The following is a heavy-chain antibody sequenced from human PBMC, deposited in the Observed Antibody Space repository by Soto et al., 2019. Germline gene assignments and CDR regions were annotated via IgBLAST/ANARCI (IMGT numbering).Heavy chain of an antibody. J-gene: IGHJ3*02. CDR1: GGSISSYY. V-gene: IGHV4-59*12. CDR3: AREESYYDSSGAFDI. CDR2: IYYSGST. D-gene: IGHD3-22*01. Sequence: SETLSLTCTVSGGSISSYYWSWIRQPPGKGLEWIGYIYYSGSTNYNPSLKSRVTISVDTSKNQFSLKLSSVTAADTAVYYCAREESYYDSSGAFDIWGQGTMVTVSS.